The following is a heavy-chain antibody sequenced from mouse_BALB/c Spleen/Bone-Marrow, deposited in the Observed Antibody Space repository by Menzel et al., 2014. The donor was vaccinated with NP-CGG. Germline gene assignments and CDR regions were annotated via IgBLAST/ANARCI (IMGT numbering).Heavy chain of an antibody. CDR3: AREDYDRPVDY. CDR1: GFTFSNFG. V-gene: IGHV5-17*02. CDR2: ITSDSTIV. J-gene: IGHJ4*01. D-gene: IGHD2-4*01. Sequence: EVQLVESGGGLVQPGGSRKLSCAASGFTFSNFGMHWIRQAPEKGLEWVAYITSDSTIVYYADTVRGRFTISRDNPKNTLFLQMTSLRSEDSAMYYCAREDYDRPVDYWGHGTSVTVSS.